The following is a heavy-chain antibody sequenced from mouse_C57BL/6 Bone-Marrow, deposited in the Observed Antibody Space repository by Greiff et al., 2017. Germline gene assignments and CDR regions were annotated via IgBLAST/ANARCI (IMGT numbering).Heavy chain of an antibody. Sequence: VQLQQPGAELVRPGTSVKLSCKASGYTFTSYWMHWVKQRPGQGLEWIGVIDPSDSYTNYNQKFKGKATLTVDTSSSTAYMQLSSLTSEVSAVYDCARGITSVPRYYFDYWGQGTTLTVSS. CDR3: ARGITSVPRYYFDY. J-gene: IGHJ2*01. CDR1: GYTFTSYW. D-gene: IGHD1-1*01. V-gene: IGHV1-59*01. CDR2: IDPSDSYT.